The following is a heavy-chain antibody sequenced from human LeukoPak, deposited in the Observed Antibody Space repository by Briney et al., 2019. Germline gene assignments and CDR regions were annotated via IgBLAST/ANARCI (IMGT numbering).Heavy chain of an antibody. CDR3: ARDQIRLVPYFDY. CDR1: GFTFSSYS. J-gene: IGHJ4*02. CDR2: ISSSSSYI. V-gene: IGHV3-21*01. Sequence: GGSLRLSCAASGFTFSSYSMNWVRQAPGKGLEWVSSISSSSSYIYYADSVEGRFTISRDNAKNSLYLQMNSLRAEDTAVYYCARDQIRLVPYFDYWGQGTLVTVSS. D-gene: IGHD6-19*01.